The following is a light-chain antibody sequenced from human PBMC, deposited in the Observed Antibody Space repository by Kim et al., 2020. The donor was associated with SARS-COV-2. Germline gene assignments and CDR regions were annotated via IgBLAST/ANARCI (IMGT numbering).Light chain of an antibody. CDR1: SLRSYY. J-gene: IGLJ2*01. CDR3: NSRDSSGNHLV. V-gene: IGLV3-19*01. Sequence: SSELTQAPAVSVALGQTVRITCQGDSLRSYYASWYQQKPGQAPVLVIYGKNNRPSGIPDRFSGSRSGNTASLTISGAQAEDEADYNCNSRDSSGNHLVFG. CDR2: GKN.